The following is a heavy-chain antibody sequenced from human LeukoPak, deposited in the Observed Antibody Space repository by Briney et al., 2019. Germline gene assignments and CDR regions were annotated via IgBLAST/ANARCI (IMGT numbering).Heavy chain of an antibody. J-gene: IGHJ4*02. D-gene: IGHD3-16*02. CDR1: GFTFDDFG. V-gene: IGHV3-20*04. CDR2: INWNGGGT. Sequence: GGSLRHSCAASGFTFDDFGMTWVRQAPGKGLEWVSGINWNGGGTGYADSVKGRFTISRDNAKKILYLQMNSLRVEDTAVYYCARWELSGRVMERLSWIDHWGQGALVTVSS. CDR3: ARWELSGRVMERLSWIDH.